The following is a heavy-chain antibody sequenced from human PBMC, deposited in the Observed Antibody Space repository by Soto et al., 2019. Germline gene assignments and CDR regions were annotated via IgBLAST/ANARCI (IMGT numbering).Heavy chain of an antibody. V-gene: IGHV4-59*13. CDR3: ARRLFGSGWTLDS. D-gene: IGHD6-19*01. J-gene: IGHJ4*02. CDR1: GASITTYY. CDR2: VYHTGST. Sequence: SETLSLTCDVSGASITTYYWGWIRQAPGKGLEWIGNVYHTGSTDYSSSLRSRVTISVDTSKNQFSLSMNSVAAADTAVYYCARRLFGSGWTLDSWGQGALVTVSS.